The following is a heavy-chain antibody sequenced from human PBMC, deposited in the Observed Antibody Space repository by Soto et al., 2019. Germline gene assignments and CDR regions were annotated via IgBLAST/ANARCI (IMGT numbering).Heavy chain of an antibody. CDR3: ARGGVEMATESVY. CDR2: IWYDGSNK. Sequence: QVQLVESGGGVVQPGRSLRLSCAASGFTFSSYGMHWVRQAPGKGLEWVAVIWYDGSNKYYADSVKGRFTISRDNSKNTLYLQMNSLRAEDTAVYYCARGGVEMATESVYWGQGTLVTVSS. V-gene: IGHV3-33*01. CDR1: GFTFSSYG. J-gene: IGHJ4*02. D-gene: IGHD5-12*01.